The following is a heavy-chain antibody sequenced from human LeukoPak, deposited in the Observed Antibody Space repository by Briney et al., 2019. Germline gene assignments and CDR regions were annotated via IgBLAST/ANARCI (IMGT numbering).Heavy chain of an antibody. CDR2: MNPNSGNT. CDR1: RYTFTSYD. D-gene: IGHD3-22*01. Sequence: ASVKVSCKASRYTFTSYDINWVRQATGQGLEWMGWMNPNSGNTGYAQKFQGRVTMTRNTSISTAYMELSSLRSEDTAVYYCARGPFRSSDYYGDYWGQGTLVTVSS. J-gene: IGHJ4*02. CDR3: ARGPFRSSDYYGDY. V-gene: IGHV1-8*01.